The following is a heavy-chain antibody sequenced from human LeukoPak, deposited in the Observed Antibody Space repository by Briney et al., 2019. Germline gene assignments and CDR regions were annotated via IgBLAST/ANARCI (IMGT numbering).Heavy chain of an antibody. Sequence: SETLSLTCTVSGGSISSSSYYWGWIRQPPGKGLEWIGSIYYSGSTYYNPSLKSRVTISVDTSKNQFSLKLSSVTAADTAVYYCARRSSQLGYCSSTSCYFDYWGQGTLVTVPS. CDR2: IYYSGST. CDR1: GGSISSSSYY. D-gene: IGHD2-2*01. V-gene: IGHV4-39*01. CDR3: ARRSSQLGYCSSTSCYFDY. J-gene: IGHJ4*02.